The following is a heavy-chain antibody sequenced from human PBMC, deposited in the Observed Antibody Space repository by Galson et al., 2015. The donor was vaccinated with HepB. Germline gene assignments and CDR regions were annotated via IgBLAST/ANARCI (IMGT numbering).Heavy chain of an antibody. V-gene: IGHV3-7*03. CDR2: IKQDGSEK. CDR1: GFTFSSYW. Sequence: SLRLSCAASGFTFSSYWMSWVRQAPGKGLEWVANIKQDGSEKYYVDSVKGRFTISRDNAKNSLYLQMNSLRAEDTAVYYCARRPGGYGYGYYVDWGQGTLVTVSS. D-gene: IGHD5-18*01. J-gene: IGHJ4*02. CDR3: ARRPGGYGYGYYVD.